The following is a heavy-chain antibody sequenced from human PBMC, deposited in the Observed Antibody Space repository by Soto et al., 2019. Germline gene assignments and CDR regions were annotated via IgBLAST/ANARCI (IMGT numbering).Heavy chain of an antibody. CDR2: VYSGGAT. Sequence: QLVETGGGVIQPGTSLTLSCAASGFSVSRNYMTWVRQAPGKGLEWVSFVYSGGATFYADSVKGRFSLSRDDSQNTMYLQMNNLRAEDAAVYYCARVPGRLWGRGTLVTVAS. CDR3: ARVPGRL. D-gene: IGHD3-10*01. CDR1: GFSVSRNY. J-gene: IGHJ4*02. V-gene: IGHV3-53*02.